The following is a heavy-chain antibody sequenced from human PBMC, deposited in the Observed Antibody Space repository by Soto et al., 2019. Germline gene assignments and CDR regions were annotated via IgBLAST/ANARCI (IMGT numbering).Heavy chain of an antibody. CDR3: ARDRDIAYDVEGGFYYSGMDV. CDR1: GWSFSTGA. Sequence: WWCMRLASVACGWSFSTGATKWFRQDPGKGLDWVSLITDSGTATYYADSVKGRFTISRDNSKNTLSLQMNSLRAEDTAVYYCARDRDIAYDVEGGFYYSGMDVWGQGTTVTASS. V-gene: IGHV3-23*01. D-gene: IGHD2-15*01. CDR2: ITDSGTAT. J-gene: IGHJ6*02.